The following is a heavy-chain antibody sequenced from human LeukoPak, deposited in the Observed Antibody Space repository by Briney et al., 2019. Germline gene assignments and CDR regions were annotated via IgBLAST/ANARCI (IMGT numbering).Heavy chain of an antibody. CDR1: GGSISSYY. J-gene: IGHJ4*02. D-gene: IGHD3-10*01. Sequence: SETLSLTCTVSGGSISSYYWSWIRQPPGKGLEWIGRIYTSGSTNYNPSLKSRVTMSVDTSKNQFSLKLSSVTAADTAVYYCARVKGSGSYYFVGSSYYFDYWGQGTLVTVSS. CDR2: IYTSGST. CDR3: ARVKGSGSYYFVGSSYYFDY. V-gene: IGHV4-4*07.